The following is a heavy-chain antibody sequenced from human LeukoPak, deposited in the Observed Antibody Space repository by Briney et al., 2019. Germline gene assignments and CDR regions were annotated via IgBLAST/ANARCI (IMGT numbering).Heavy chain of an antibody. CDR1: GFTFSGSA. D-gene: IGHD5-18*01. CDR2: IRSKANSYAT. V-gene: IGHV3-73*01. Sequence: GGSLRLSCAASGFTFSGSAMHWVRQASGKGLEWVGRIRSKANSYATAYTASVKGRFTISRDDSKNTAYLQMNSLRAEDTAVYYCVTRRETQLWATVYYFDHWGQGTLVTVSS. CDR3: VTRRETQLWATVYYFDH. J-gene: IGHJ4*02.